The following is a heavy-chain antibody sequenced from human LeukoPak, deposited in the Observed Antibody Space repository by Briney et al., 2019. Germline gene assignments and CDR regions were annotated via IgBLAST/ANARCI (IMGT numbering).Heavy chain of an antibody. D-gene: IGHD6-6*01. J-gene: IGHJ4*02. V-gene: IGHV3-30*18. Sequence: GGSLRLSCAASGLTFSSYGMHWVRQAPGKGLEWVAVISYDGSNKYYADSVKGRFTISRDNSKNTLYLQMNSLRAEDTAVYYCAKGSSSSDYWGQGTLVTVSS. CDR2: ISYDGSNK. CDR3: AKGSSSSDY. CDR1: GLTFSSYG.